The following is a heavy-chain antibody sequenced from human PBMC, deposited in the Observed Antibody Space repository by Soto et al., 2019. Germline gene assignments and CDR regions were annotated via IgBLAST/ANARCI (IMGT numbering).Heavy chain of an antibody. CDR3: ARSLWFGELH. J-gene: IGHJ4*02. D-gene: IGHD3-10*01. CDR1: GFSLSTTGVG. Sequence: QITLKESGPTLVKPTQTLTLTCSFSGFSLSTTGVGVGWIRQSPGKALEWLAIIYWDNDKRYSPSLKSRVTITKDTSKNQVVITVTNMDPVDTGTYYCARSLWFGELHWGQGDLVTVSS. CDR2: IYWDNDK. V-gene: IGHV2-5*02.